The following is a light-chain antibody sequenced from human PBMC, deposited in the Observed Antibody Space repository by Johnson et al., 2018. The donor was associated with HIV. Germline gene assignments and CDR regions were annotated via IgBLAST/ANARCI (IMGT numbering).Light chain of an antibody. J-gene: IGLJ1*01. CDR2: ENN. CDR1: SSNIGNNY. CDR3: GTCDSGLGAVYV. V-gene: IGLV1-51*02. Sequence: QSVLTQPPSVSAAPGQKVTISCSGSSSNIGNNYVSWYQQLPGTAPKLLIYENNKRPSGIPDRFSGSKSGTSATLGITGLQTGDEADYYCGTCDSGLGAVYVFGPGTKVTVL.